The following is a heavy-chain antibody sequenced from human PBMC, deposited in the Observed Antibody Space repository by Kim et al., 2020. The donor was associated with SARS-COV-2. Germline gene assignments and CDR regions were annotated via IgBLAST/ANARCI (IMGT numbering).Heavy chain of an antibody. Sequence: GGSLRLSCAASGFTFSNAWMSWVRKAPGKGLEWVGRIKSKTDGGTTDYAAPVKGRFTISRDDSKNTLYLQMNSLKTENTAVYYCTTDHYGSGSYVGYYYYDDVVVCDQETTVSVSS. CDR1: GFTFSNAW. D-gene: IGHD3-10*01. V-gene: IGHV3-15*01. J-gene: IGHJ6*02. CDR2: IKSKTDGGTT. CDR3: TTDHYGSGSYVGYYYYDDVVV.